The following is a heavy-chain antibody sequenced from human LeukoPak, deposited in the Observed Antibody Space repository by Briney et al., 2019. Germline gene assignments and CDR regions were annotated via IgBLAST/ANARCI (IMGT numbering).Heavy chain of an antibody. Sequence: GGSLRLSCAASGFTFDDYAMHWVRQAPGKGLEWVSGISWKSGSIGYADSVKGRFTISRDNAKNSLYLQMNSLRAEDTAVYYCAREGQWLAETDDAFDIWGQGTMVTVSS. CDR2: ISWKSGSI. J-gene: IGHJ3*02. V-gene: IGHV3-9*01. CDR1: GFTFDDYA. CDR3: AREGQWLAETDDAFDI. D-gene: IGHD6-19*01.